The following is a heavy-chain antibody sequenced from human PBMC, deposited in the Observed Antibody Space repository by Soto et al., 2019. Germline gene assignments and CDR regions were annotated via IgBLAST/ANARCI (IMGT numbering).Heavy chain of an antibody. CDR1: GYTFTSYY. D-gene: IGHD3-3*01. CDR2: INPSGGST. CDR3: ARGNDFPNYYYYYMDV. J-gene: IGHJ6*03. V-gene: IGHV1-46*03. Sequence: ASVKVSCKASGYTFTSYYMHWVRQAPGQGLEWMGIINPSGGSTSYAQKFQGRVTMTRDTSTSTVYMELSSLRSEDTAVYYCARGNDFPNYYYYYMDVWGKGTTVTVSS.